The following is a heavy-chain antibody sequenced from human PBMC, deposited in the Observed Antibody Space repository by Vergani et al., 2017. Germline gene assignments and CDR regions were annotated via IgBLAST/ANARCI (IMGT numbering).Heavy chain of an antibody. Sequence: QVQLVQSGAEVKKPGASVKVSCKASGYTFTGYYMHWVRQAPGHGLEWMGWINPNSGGTNYAQKFQGRFTKTRDTSISTAYRQRSSLKASDTAMYYCARKDLNYYYMDVWGKGTTVTVSS. D-gene: IGHD2-15*01. CDR2: INPNSGGT. J-gene: IGHJ6*03. CDR1: GYTFTGYY. CDR3: ARKDLNYYYMDV. V-gene: IGHV1-2*02.